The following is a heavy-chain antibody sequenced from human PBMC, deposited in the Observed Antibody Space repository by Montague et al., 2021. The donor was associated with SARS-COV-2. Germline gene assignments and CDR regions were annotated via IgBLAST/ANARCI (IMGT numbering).Heavy chain of an antibody. J-gene: IGHJ6*02. CDR2: FSHKKNT. CDR1: VSSNSGAD. D-gene: IGHD2-2*01. Sequence: SETLSLTCSRLVSSNSGADWKSTRLNPSHMSNSYAVFSHKKNTNYNPSLKSRVTISIDTSENQFSLKLSSVTAADTAVYYCARFAYRLLFIASYYGMDVWGQG. V-gene: IGHV4-34*01. CDR3: ARFAYRLLFIASYYGMDV.